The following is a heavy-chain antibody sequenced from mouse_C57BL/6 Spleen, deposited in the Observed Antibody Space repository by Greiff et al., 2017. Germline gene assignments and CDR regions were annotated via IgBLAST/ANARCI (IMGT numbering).Heavy chain of an antibody. Sequence: VQLQQSGAELVKPGASVKISCKASGYAFSSYWMNWVKQRPGKGLEWIGQIYPGDGDTNYNGKFKGKATLTADKSSSTAYMQLSSLTSEDSAVYFCARNIYYYGSSYLWYFDVWGTGTTVTVSS. CDR1: GYAFSSYW. V-gene: IGHV1-80*01. CDR3: ARNIYYYGSSYLWYFDV. D-gene: IGHD1-1*01. CDR2: IYPGDGDT. J-gene: IGHJ1*03.